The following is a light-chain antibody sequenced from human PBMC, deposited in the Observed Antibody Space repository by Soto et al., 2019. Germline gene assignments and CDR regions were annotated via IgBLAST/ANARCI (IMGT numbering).Light chain of an antibody. CDR3: AAWDDSLNGPV. CDR2: EVY. CDR1: SIDVGGYNY. Sequence: QSALTQPPSASGSPGQSVTISCTGTSIDVGGYNYVSWYQQHPGKAPKLMIYEVYRRPSGVPDRFSGSKSGNTASLTVSGLQPEDEAHYYCAAWDDSLNGPVFGGGTKLTVL. V-gene: IGLV2-8*01. J-gene: IGLJ3*02.